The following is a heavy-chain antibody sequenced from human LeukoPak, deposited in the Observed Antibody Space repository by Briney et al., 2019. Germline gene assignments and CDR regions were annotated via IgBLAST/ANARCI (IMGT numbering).Heavy chain of an antibody. CDR2: IYSGGST. J-gene: IGHJ4*02. Sequence: GGSLRLSCAASGFTVSSNYMSWVRQAPGKGLEWGSVIYSGGSTYYADSVKGRFTISRDNSKNTLYLQMNSLRAEDTAVYYCATIPVIAAAAVYWGQGTLVTVSS. D-gene: IGHD6-13*01. V-gene: IGHV3-53*01. CDR1: GFTVSSNY. CDR3: ATIPVIAAAAVY.